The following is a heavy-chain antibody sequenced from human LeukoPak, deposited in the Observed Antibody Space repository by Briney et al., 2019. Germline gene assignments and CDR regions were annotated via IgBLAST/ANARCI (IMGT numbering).Heavy chain of an antibody. CDR2: IYYSGST. V-gene: IGHV4-30-4*01. CDR3: ARASGTLAAALTHFDY. D-gene: IGHD6-13*01. CDR1: GGSISSGDYY. J-gene: IGHJ4*02. Sequence: SETLSLTCTVSGGSISSGDYYWSWIRQPPGKGLEWIGYIYYSGSTYYNPSLNSRVTISVDTSKNQFSLKLSSVTAADTAVYYCARASGTLAAALTHFDYWGQGTLVTVSS.